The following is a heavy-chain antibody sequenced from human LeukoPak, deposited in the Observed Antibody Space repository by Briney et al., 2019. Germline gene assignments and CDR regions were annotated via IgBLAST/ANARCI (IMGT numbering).Heavy chain of an antibody. CDR2: ISYDGSNK. V-gene: IGHV3-30*18. Sequence: PGRSLRLSCAASGFTLSSYGMHWVRQAPGKGLEWVAVISYDGSNKYYADSVKGRFTISRDNSKNTLYLQMNSLRAEDTAVYHCAKPPSGWTRGGFDYWGQGTLVTVSS. D-gene: IGHD6-19*01. CDR3: AKPPSGWTRGGFDY. CDR1: GFTLSSYG. J-gene: IGHJ4*02.